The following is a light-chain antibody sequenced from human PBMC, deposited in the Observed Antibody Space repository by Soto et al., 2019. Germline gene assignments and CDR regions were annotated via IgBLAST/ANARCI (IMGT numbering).Light chain of an antibody. CDR2: DVT. V-gene: IGLV2-14*03. CDR3: SSYTDTSTVI. J-gene: IGLJ2*01. CDR1: RRDVGVFNY. Sequence: QSALTQPASVSGSPGQSITISCTGTRRDVGVFNYVSWYQQHPGEAPKLLIFDVTYRPSGVSTRFSGSKSGSTASLTISGLQAEDEADYYCSSYTDTSTVIFSGGTKLTVL.